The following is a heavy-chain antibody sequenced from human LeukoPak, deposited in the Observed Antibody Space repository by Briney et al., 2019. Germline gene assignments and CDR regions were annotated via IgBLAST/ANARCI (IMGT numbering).Heavy chain of an antibody. D-gene: IGHD5/OR15-5a*01. CDR2: IYHSGIT. Sequence: KPSETLSLTCTVSDYSISSGYGYYWGWIRQPPGKRLEWIGNIYHSGITYYNHFNSSLKSRVTISIDTSKNQFSLRLTSVTAADTAVYFCATLVSTRYYFDYWGQGTLVTVSS. J-gene: IGHJ4*02. CDR3: ATLVSTRYYFDY. CDR1: DYSISSGYGYY. V-gene: IGHV4-38-2*02.